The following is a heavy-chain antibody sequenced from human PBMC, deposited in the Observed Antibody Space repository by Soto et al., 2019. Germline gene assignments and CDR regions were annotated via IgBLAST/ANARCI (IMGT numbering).Heavy chain of an antibody. D-gene: IGHD3-10*01. J-gene: IGHJ4*02. CDR3: ASLAYYYGSGSYYFAPY. V-gene: IGHV4-59*08. CDR1: GGSISSYY. Sequence: SETLSLTCTFSGGSISSYYWSLIRQPPGKGLEWIGYIYYGGSTNYNPSLKSRVTISVDTSKNQFSLKLSSVTAADTAVYYCASLAYYYGSGSYYFAPYWGQGTLVTVSS. CDR2: IYYGGST.